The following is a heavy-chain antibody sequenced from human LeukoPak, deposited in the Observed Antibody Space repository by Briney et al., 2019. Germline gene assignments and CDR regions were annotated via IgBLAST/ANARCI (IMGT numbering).Heavy chain of an antibody. CDR1: GGSIGSSSYY. Sequence: SETLSLTCTVSGGSIGSSSYYWGWIRQPPGKGLEWIGSIYYSGSTYYNPSLKSRVTISVDTSKNQFSLKLSPVTAADTAVYYCASHMGDSYGWNWFDPWGQGTLVTVSS. V-gene: IGHV4-39*01. D-gene: IGHD5-18*01. J-gene: IGHJ5*02. CDR3: ASHMGDSYGWNWFDP. CDR2: IYYSGST.